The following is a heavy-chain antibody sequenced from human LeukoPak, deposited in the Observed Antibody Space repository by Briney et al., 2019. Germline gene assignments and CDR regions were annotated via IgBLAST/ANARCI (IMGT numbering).Heavy chain of an antibody. J-gene: IGHJ3*02. V-gene: IGHV3-23*01. Sequence: GGSLRLSCAASGFTFSSYAMSWVRQAPGKGLEWVSALSDSGGSTFYADSVKGRFTISRDNSKNTLYLQMNSLSVEDTAVYYCANLEPVPGGGAFDIWGQGQWSPSL. CDR3: ANLEPVPGGGAFDI. D-gene: IGHD1-14*01. CDR2: LSDSGGST. CDR1: GFTFSSYA.